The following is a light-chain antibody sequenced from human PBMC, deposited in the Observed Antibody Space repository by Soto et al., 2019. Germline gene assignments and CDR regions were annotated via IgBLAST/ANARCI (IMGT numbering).Light chain of an antibody. CDR2: VNT. J-gene: IGLJ1*01. V-gene: IGLV1-40*01. CDR1: TSNIGANFD. CDR3: ISYTGSSTSYV. Sequence: QSVLTQPPSVSGAPGQRVSISCSGNTSNIGANFDVNWYQQFPGAAPKLLISVNTNRPSGVPDRFSASKSGTSASLAITGLQTEDEADYYCISYTGSSTSYVFGSGTKLTVL.